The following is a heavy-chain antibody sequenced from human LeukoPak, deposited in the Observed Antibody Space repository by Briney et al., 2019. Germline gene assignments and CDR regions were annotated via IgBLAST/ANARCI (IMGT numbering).Heavy chain of an antibody. D-gene: IGHD5-12*01. CDR2: IIPIFGTA. CDR1: GGTFSSYA. Sequence: SVKVSCKASGGTFSSYAISWVRQAPGQGLGWMGGIIPIFGTANYAQKFQGRVTITADESTSTAYMELSSLRSEDTAVYYCAPVGTDNAFDIWGQGTMVTVSS. CDR3: APVGTDNAFDI. V-gene: IGHV1-69*13. J-gene: IGHJ3*02.